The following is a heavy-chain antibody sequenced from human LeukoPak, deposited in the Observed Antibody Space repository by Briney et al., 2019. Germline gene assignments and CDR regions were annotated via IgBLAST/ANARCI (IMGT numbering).Heavy chain of an antibody. CDR3: TRDPRHFDS. CDR2: ISGSGHDI. Sequence: GGSLRLSCAASGFTFSDSYMTWVRQAPGKGVEWVAYISGSGHDINYSDSVKGRFTISRDNAKNSLYLRMSSLRVEDTAVYYCTRDPRHFDSCGQGTLVTVSS. CDR1: GFTFSDSY. V-gene: IGHV3-11*04. J-gene: IGHJ5*01. D-gene: IGHD6-6*01.